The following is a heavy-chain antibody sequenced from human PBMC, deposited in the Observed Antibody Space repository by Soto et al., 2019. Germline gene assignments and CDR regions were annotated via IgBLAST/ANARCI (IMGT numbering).Heavy chain of an antibody. Sequence: QVQLQESGPGLVKPSQTLSLTCTVSGGSISSGGYYWSWIRQHPGKGLEWIGYIYYSGSTYYNPYLKSRVTISVDTSKNQFSLKLSSVTAADTAVYYCARGAYSSGWWFDYWGQGTLVTVSS. CDR1: GGSISSGGYY. V-gene: IGHV4-31*03. J-gene: IGHJ4*02. CDR3: ARGAYSSGWWFDY. CDR2: IYYSGST. D-gene: IGHD6-19*01.